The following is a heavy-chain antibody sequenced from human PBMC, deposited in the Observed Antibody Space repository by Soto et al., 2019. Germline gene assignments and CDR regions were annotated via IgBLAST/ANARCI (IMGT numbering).Heavy chain of an antibody. CDR3: ARLDTAMVYYYYGMDF. CDR2: IYYSGST. Sequence: SETLSLTCTVSGGSISSYYWSWIRQPPGKGLEWIGYIYYSGSTNYNPSLKSRVTISVDTSKNQFSLKLSSVTAADTAVYYCARLDTAMVYYYYGMDFWAQRTKVTVSS. V-gene: IGHV4-59*08. D-gene: IGHD5-18*01. J-gene: IGHJ6*02. CDR1: GGSISSYY.